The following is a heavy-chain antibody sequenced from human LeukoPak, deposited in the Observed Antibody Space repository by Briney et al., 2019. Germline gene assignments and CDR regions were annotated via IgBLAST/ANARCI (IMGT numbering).Heavy chain of an antibody. CDR2: ISAYNGNT. Sequence: ASVKVSCKASGYTFTSYGISWVRQAPGRGLEWMGWISAYNGNTNYAQKLQGRVTMTTDTSTSTAYMELRSLRSDDTAVYYCARRRPAAILYYYYYMDVWGKGTTVTVSS. D-gene: IGHD2-2*01. CDR3: ARRRPAAILYYYYYMDV. CDR1: GYTFTSYG. V-gene: IGHV1-18*01. J-gene: IGHJ6*03.